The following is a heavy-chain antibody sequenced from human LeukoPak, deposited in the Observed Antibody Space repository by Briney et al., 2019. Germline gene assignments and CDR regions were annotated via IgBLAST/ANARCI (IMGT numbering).Heavy chain of an antibody. J-gene: IGHJ4*02. D-gene: IGHD6-19*01. CDR1: GFTFSSYG. Sequence: GGSLRLSCAASGFTFSSYGMHWVRQSPGKGLEWVAFIRYDGSNKYYADSVKGRFTISRDNSKDTLFLVMNSLRAEDTAVYYCAKDLVVAGMGFFDYWGQGTLVTVSS. CDR2: IRYDGSNK. V-gene: IGHV3-30*02. CDR3: AKDLVVAGMGFFDY.